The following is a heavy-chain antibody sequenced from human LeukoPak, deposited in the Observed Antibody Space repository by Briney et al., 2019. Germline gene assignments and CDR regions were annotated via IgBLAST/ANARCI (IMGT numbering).Heavy chain of an antibody. CDR3: ARDVRYTPNWEFDS. Sequence: ASVKVSFTTSGYTFADYFIHWVRQPPAQGIEYMGLINTNSSGTGNQHTDQVKVTITMDRSISTVTMEINWIISEDKAISSCARDVRYTPNWEFDSWGQGTTVTVSS. V-gene: IGHV1-2*06. CDR2: INTNSSGT. CDR1: GYTFADYF. J-gene: IGHJ4*02. D-gene: IGHD1-26*01.